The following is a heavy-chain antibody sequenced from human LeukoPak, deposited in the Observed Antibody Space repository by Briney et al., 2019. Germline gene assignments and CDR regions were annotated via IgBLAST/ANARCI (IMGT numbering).Heavy chain of an antibody. CDR2: INPSGGST. D-gene: IGHD4-17*01. CDR3: ARELRDGFYYYYYMDV. V-gene: IGHV1-46*01. Sequence: ASVKVSCKASGGTFSSYAISWVRQAPGQGLEWMGIINPSGGSTSYAQKFQGRVTMTRDTSTSTVYMELSSLRSEDTAVYYCARELRDGFYYYYYMDVWGKGTTVTVSS. J-gene: IGHJ6*03. CDR1: GGTFSSYA.